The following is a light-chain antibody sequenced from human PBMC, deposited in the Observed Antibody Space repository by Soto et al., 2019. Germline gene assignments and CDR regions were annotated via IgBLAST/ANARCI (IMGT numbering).Light chain of an antibody. CDR1: SSNIGAGYD. CDR3: QSYDSSLIGSV. V-gene: IGLV1-40*01. Sequence: QSVLTQPPSVSGAPGQRVTISCTGSSSNIGAGYDVHWYQQLPGTAPKLLIYGNSNRPSGVPDRFSGSKSGTSAPLAITGLQAEDEADYYCQSYDSSLIGSVFGTGTKVTVL. J-gene: IGLJ1*01. CDR2: GNS.